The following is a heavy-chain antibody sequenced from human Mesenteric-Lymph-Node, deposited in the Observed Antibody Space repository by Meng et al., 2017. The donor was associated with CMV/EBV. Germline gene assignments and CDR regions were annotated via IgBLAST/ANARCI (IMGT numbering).Heavy chain of an antibody. Sequence: SGPTLVKPTQTLTLTCTFSGFSLTTTEVGVGWIRQPPGKALEWLAFIYWSDVKRYNPSLKHRLTITKDTSKNQVVLAMTDVDPVDTATYYCAHSPLRFLSGASYWGQGTLVTVSS. J-gene: IGHJ4*02. D-gene: IGHD3-3*01. CDR2: IYWSDVK. CDR1: GFSLTTTEVG. V-gene: IGHV2-5*01. CDR3: AHSPLRFLSGASY.